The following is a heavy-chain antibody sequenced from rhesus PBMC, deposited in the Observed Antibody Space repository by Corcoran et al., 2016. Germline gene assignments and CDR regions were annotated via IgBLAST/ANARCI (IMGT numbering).Heavy chain of an antibody. V-gene: IGHV4-169*01. CDR3: ARRRAAGFLYYFDY. CDR2: IYGSGSST. J-gene: IGHJ4*01. Sequence: QLQLQESGPGLVKPSETLSVTCAVSGGSISSSYWSWIRQAPGKGLEWIGYIYGSGSSTNSNPSLKSRVTLAVDTSKNQLSLKLSSVTTADTAVYYCARRRAAGFLYYFDYWGQGVLVTVSS. CDR1: GGSISSSY. D-gene: IGHD6-13*01.